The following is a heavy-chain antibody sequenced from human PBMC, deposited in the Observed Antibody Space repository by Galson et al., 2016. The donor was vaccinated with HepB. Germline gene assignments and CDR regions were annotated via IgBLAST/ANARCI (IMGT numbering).Heavy chain of an antibody. J-gene: IGHJ5*02. D-gene: IGHD5-12*01. Sequence: FFNYAITWVRQAPGQGLEWMGWINTHNSDTNYAQKLQDRVTLTTNTSTRTAYMELRSLRSDDTAVYYCARHIDNWFDTWGQGTLVTVSS. CDR2: INTHNSDT. CDR1: FFNYA. V-gene: IGHV1-18*01. CDR3: ARHIDNWFDT.